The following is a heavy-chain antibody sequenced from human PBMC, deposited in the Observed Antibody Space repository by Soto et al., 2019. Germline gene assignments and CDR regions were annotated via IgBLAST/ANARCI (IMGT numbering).Heavy chain of an antibody. CDR2: ISSSSSTI. D-gene: IGHD3-22*01. Sequence: GGSLRLSCAASGFTFSTYAMHWVRQAPGKGLEWVSYISSSSSTIYYADSVKGRFTISRDNAKNSLYLQMNSLRDEDTAAYYCARFYYDSSGYLPSPYYYYYGMDVWGQGTTVTV. V-gene: IGHV3-48*02. CDR1: GFTFSTYA. J-gene: IGHJ6*02. CDR3: ARFYYDSSGYLPSPYYYYYGMDV.